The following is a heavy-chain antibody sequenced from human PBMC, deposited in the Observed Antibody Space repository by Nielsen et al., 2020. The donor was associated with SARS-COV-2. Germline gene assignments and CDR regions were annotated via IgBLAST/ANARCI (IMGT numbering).Heavy chain of an antibody. Sequence: SLKISCAASGFTFSSYGMHWVRQAPGKGLEWVSGISWNSGSIGYADSVKGRFTISRDNAKNSLYLQMNSLRAEDTALYYCAKAYSGSYYDAFDIWGQGTMVTVSS. D-gene: IGHD1-26*01. J-gene: IGHJ3*02. CDR3: AKAYSGSYYDAFDI. V-gene: IGHV3-9*01. CDR1: GFTFSSYG. CDR2: ISWNSGSI.